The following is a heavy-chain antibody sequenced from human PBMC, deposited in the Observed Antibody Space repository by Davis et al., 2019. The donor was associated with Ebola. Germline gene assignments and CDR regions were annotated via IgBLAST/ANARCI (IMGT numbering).Heavy chain of an antibody. CDR1: GFTFSSYG. CDR2: IKQDGSEK. Sequence: GESLKIPCAAPGFTFSSYGIRCVRQAPGKGLEWVANIKQDGSEKYYVDSVKGRFTISRDNAKNSLYLQMNSLRAEDTAVYYCARGGCTGGVCPGGFFGYWGQGTLVTVSS. V-gene: IGHV3-7*01. CDR3: ARGGCTGGVCPGGFFGY. J-gene: IGHJ4*02. D-gene: IGHD2-8*02.